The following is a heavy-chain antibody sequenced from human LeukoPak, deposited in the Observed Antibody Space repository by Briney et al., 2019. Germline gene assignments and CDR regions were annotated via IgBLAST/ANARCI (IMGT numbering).Heavy chain of an antibody. CDR3: ARGGDHVEVVREFDY. V-gene: IGHV3-7*01. J-gene: IGHJ4*02. CDR1: GFTFSSYW. CDR2: IKQDGSEK. D-gene: IGHD2-21*01. Sequence: GGSLRLYCAVSGFTFSSYWMSWVRQTPGKGLEWVANIKQDGSEKYYVDSVKGGFTISRDNAKNSLYLQMNTLRAEDTGVFYCARGGDHVEVVREFDYWGQGTLVTVSS.